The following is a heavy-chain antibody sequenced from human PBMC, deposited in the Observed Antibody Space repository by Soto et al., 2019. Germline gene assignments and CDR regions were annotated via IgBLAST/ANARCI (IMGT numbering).Heavy chain of an antibody. CDR2: IYSGGST. CDR1: GFTVSSNY. CDR3: AREGGGRLRFLEWLPHSYYYYGMGV. D-gene: IGHD3-3*01. J-gene: IGHJ6*02. Sequence: PGGSLRLSSAASGFTVSSNYMSWVRQAPGKGLEWVSVIYSGGSTYYADSVKGRFTISRDNSKNTLYLQMNSLRAEDTAVYYCAREGGGRLRFLEWLPHSYYYYGMGVWGQGTTVTVSS. V-gene: IGHV3-53*01.